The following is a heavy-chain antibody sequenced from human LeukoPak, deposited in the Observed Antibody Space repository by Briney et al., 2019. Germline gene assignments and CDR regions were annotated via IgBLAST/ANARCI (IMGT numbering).Heavy chain of an antibody. CDR2: IYRSGST. Sequence: PSETLSLTCAVSGGSISSGGYSWSWIRQPPGKGLEWIGYIYRSGSTYYNPSLKSRVTISVDRSKNQFSLKLSSVTAADTAVYYCARVGPGEIEVDYWGQGTLVTVSS. CDR3: ARVGPGEIEVDY. CDR1: GGSISSGGYS. V-gene: IGHV4-30-2*01. J-gene: IGHJ4*02. D-gene: IGHD1-14*01.